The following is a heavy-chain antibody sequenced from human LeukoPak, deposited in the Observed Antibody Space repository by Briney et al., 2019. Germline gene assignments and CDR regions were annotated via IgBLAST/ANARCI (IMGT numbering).Heavy chain of an antibody. V-gene: IGHV3-23*01. J-gene: IGHJ4*02. CDR2: ISGSGGST. D-gene: IGHD3-10*01. CDR3: AKDSHYYGSGSFRDY. Sequence: PGGSLRLSCAASGFTFSSYAMSWVRQGPEKGLEWVSAISGSGGSTYYADSVKGRFTISRDNSKNTLYLQMNSLRAEDTAVYYCAKDSHYYGSGSFRDYWGQGTLVTVSS. CDR1: GFTFSSYA.